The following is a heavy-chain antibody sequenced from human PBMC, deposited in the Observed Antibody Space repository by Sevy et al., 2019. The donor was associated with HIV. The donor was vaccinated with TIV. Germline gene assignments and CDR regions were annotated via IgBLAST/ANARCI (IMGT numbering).Heavy chain of an antibody. CDR1: GFTFSAST. Sequence: GGSLRLSCAASGFTFSASTINWVRQAPGKGLEWISSLSSSGSYLHYADSVKGRFTISRDNAKSSLYLQLNGLRAEDTAVYYCARGASVAGRGGFDFWGQGTLVTVSS. V-gene: IGHV3-21*01. CDR3: ARGASVAGRGGFDF. J-gene: IGHJ4*02. D-gene: IGHD6-19*01. CDR2: LSSSGSYL.